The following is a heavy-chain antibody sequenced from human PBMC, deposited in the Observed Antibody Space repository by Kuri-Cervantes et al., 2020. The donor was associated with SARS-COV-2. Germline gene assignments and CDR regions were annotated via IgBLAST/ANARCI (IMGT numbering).Heavy chain of an antibody. Sequence: GSLRLSCTVSGGSISSYYWSWIRQPPGKGLEWIGSIYYSGSTYYNPSLKSRVTISVDTSKNQFSLKLSSVTAADTAVYYCARIQGGRKQFDLPYWGQGTLVTVSS. J-gene: IGHJ4*02. CDR1: GGSISSYY. D-gene: IGHD5-24*01. CDR2: IYYSGST. CDR3: ARIQGGRKQFDLPY. V-gene: IGHV4-39*07.